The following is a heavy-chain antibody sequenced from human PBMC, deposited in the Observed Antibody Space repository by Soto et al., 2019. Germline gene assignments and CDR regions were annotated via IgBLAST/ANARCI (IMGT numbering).Heavy chain of an antibody. D-gene: IGHD4-17*01. Sequence: SVKVSCKASGFTFTSSAVQWVRQARGQRLEWIGWIVVGSGNTNDAQKFQERVTITRDMSTSTAYMELSSLRSEDTAVYYCAADVPDYGDYYYYYGMDVWGQGTTVTVSS. CDR2: IVVGSGNT. CDR1: GFTFTSSA. J-gene: IGHJ6*02. CDR3: AADVPDYGDYYYYYGMDV. V-gene: IGHV1-58*01.